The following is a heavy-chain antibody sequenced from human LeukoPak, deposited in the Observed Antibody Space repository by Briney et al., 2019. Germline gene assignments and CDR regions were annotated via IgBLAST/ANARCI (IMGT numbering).Heavy chain of an antibody. CDR1: GNYW. J-gene: IGHJ4*02. V-gene: IGHV3-74*01. CDR2: INSDGSWT. CDR3: AKDIEVQLSLPLDY. D-gene: IGHD5-18*01. Sequence: QPGGSLRLSCAASGNYWMHWVRQVPGKGLVWVSHINSDGSWTSYADSVKGRFTISKDNAKNTLYLQMNSLRAEDTAVYYCAKDIEVQLSLPLDYWGQGTLVTVSS.